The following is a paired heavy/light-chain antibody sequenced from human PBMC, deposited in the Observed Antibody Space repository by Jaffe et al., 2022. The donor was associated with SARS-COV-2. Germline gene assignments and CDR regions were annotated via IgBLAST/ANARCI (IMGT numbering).Heavy chain of an antibody. V-gene: IGHV3-49*03. CDR3: SRGYTIVGVKYYFDY. D-gene: IGHD3-10*01. CDR1: GFTFGEYA. J-gene: IGHJ4*01. Sequence: EVQLVESGGGLVQPGRSLRLSCASSGFTFGEYAMSWSRQSPGKGLEWVGLVRSKSYGGTPEYAASARGRFTISRDDSRSIAYLQMDSLGAEDTGIYFCSRGYTIVGVKYYFDYWGQGALVTVSS. CDR2: VRSKSYGGTP.
Light chain of an antibody. CDR1: QSINTW. V-gene: IGKV1-5*03. CDR2: KAS. CDR3: QQYIKFPLA. Sequence: DIQMTQSPSTLSASVGDRVTITCRASQSINTWLAWYQQKPGKAPKLLVYKASLLQSGVPLRFSGGGSGTEFTLTINSLQPDDFGTYYCQQYIKFPLAFGQGTRLEIK. J-gene: IGKJ5*01.